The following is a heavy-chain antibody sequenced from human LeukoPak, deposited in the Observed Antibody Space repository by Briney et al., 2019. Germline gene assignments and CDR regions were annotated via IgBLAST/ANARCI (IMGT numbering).Heavy chain of an antibody. J-gene: IGHJ3*02. V-gene: IGHV3-48*03. D-gene: IGHD3-22*01. CDR1: GFTFSNYE. CDR2: ISDSGTTI. CDR3: AKAGGSGYYNDAFDI. Sequence: GGSLRLSCAASGFTFSNYEMNWVRQAPGKGLEWVSYISDSGTTIYYGDSVKGRFTISRDNAKNSLYLQMNSLRAEDTALYYCAKAGGSGYYNDAFDIWGQGTTVTVSS.